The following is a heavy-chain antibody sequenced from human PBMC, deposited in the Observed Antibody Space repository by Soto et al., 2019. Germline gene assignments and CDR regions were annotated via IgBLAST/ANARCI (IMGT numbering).Heavy chain of an antibody. CDR1: GDSLRGTYYY. CDR2: IYYNGNS. CDR3: VKPQGSTSMYHWFDP. V-gene: IGHV4-39*01. Sequence: QLPLQASGPGLVPPSETLSLTCTVSGDSLRGTYYYWGWIRQPPGTGLGWVASIYYNGNSYYQPSLKTRVAISVDASKNQFSLRLSSVTAADTGVYYCVKPQGSTSMYHWFDPWGQGTMVTVSS. D-gene: IGHD3-10*01. J-gene: IGHJ5*02.